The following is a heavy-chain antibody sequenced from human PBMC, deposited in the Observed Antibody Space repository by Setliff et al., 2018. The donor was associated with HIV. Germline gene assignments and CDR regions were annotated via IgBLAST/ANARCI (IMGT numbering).Heavy chain of an antibody. CDR3: ARNTDVDSVYRPFHI. CDR2: IKQDESEM. J-gene: IGHJ3*02. V-gene: IGHV3-7*03. D-gene: IGHD1-26*01. Sequence: GGSLRLSCVASGFTFKTFAMNWVRQAPGKGLEWVATIKQDESEMQYVDSVKGRFTISRDNAKNSLYLQMNSLRAEDTAVYYCARNTDVDSVYRPFHIWGQGTMVTVSS. CDR1: GFTFKTFA.